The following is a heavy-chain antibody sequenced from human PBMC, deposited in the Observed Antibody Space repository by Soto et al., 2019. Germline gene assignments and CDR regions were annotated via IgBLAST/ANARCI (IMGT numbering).Heavy chain of an antibody. V-gene: IGHV1-58*01. D-gene: IGHD2-2*01. CDR2: IVVGSGDT. J-gene: IGHJ6*02. Sequence: SVKVSCKASGFTFTRSAVQWVRQARGQRLEWIGWIVVGSGDTNFAQKFQERVTITRDMSTSIAYIELSSLRSEDTAVYYCAKDIVVVPAAPPYPTYYYCGMDVWGQGTTVTVSS. CDR1: GFTFTRSA. CDR3: AKDIVVVPAAPPYPTYYYCGMDV.